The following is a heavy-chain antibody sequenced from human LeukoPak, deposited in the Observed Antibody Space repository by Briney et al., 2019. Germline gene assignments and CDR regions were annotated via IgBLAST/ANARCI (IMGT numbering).Heavy chain of an antibody. D-gene: IGHD2-2*01. V-gene: IGHV3-23*01. CDR3: AKDLGAWGPAPMGGLDY. Sequence: GGSLRLPCAASGFTFSTYAMTWARQAPGKGLKWVSAISGSGDSTFYADSVKGRFTISRDNSKNTLYLQMSSLRAEDTAVYYCAKDLGAWGPAPMGGLDYWGQGTLVTVSS. CDR1: GFTFSTYA. CDR2: ISGSGDST. J-gene: IGHJ4*02.